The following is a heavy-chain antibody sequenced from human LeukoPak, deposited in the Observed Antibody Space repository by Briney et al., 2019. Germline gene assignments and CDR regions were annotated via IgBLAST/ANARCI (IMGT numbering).Heavy chain of an antibody. CDR3: TRGMLDYYDSSGFSSTDY. CDR2: VNGDGSKT. J-gene: IGHJ4*02. D-gene: IGHD3-22*01. Sequence: GGSLRLSCVASGFKFKSYWMHWVRQAPGKGLAWIARVNGDGSKTDYADSVKGRFVTSRDNAKDTLYLQMDSLTAEDTAVYFCTRGMLDYYDSSGFSSTDYWGQGTLATVSS. V-gene: IGHV3-74*01. CDR1: GFKFKSYW.